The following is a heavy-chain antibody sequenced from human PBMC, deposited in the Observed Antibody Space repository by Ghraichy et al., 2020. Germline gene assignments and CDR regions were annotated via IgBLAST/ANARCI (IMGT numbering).Heavy chain of an antibody. CDR2: INHSGST. Sequence: SETLSLTCAVYGGSFSGYYWSWIRQPPGKGLEWIGEINHSGSTNYNPSLNSRVTISVDTSKNQFSLKLSSVTAADMAVYYCARLAMVVTPGGDTINYYYYYGMDVWGQGTTVTVSS. CDR1: GGSFSGYY. V-gene: IGHV4-34*01. J-gene: IGHJ6*02. D-gene: IGHD4-23*01. CDR3: ARLAMVVTPGGDTINYYYYYGMDV.